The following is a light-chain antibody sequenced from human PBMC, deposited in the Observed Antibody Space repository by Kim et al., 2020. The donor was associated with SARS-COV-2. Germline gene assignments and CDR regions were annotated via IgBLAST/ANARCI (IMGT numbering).Light chain of an antibody. J-gene: IGLJ3*02. Sequence: LTQPPSVSKGLRQTATLTCTGNNNNVGDQGAAWLQQHRGHPPKLLSYRNNNRPSGISERLSASRSGNTASLTITGLQAEDEADYYCSAWDRSLSAWVFGGGTQLTVL. CDR3: SAWDRSLSAWV. V-gene: IGLV10-54*01. CDR1: NNNVGDQG. CDR2: RNN.